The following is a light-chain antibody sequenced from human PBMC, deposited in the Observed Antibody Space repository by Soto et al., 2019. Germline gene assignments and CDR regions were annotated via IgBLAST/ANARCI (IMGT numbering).Light chain of an antibody. CDR1: QNVATN. J-gene: IGKJ4*01. CDR2: ASS. V-gene: IGKV3D-15*01. CDR3: QQYYHWGLS. Sequence: VMTQSPANLSVSPGEGVTLFCRASQNVATNIAWYQVKPAQAPRLLIYASSTRATGIPATFSGSGSGTQFSLTISSLQSEDSAVYYCQQYYHWGLSFGGGTKVDI.